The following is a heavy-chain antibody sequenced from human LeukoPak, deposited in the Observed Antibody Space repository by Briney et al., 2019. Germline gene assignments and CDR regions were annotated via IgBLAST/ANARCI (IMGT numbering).Heavy chain of an antibody. Sequence: GGSLRLSRAASGFTFSSYAMSWVRQAPGKGLEWVSAISGSGGSTYYADSVKGRFTISRDNSKNTLYLQMNSLRAEDTAVYYCAKDPRGYSYGSFFDYWGQGTLATVSS. V-gene: IGHV3-23*01. CDR2: ISGSGGST. CDR3: AKDPRGYSYGSFFDY. J-gene: IGHJ4*02. CDR1: GFTFSSYA. D-gene: IGHD5-18*01.